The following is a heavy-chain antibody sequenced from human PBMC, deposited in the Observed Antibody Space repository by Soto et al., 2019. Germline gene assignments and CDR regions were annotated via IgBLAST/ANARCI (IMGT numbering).Heavy chain of an antibody. Sequence: SETLSLTCTVSGGSVSSGSYYWSWIRQPPGKGLEWIGYIYYSGSTNYNPSLKSRVAISVDTSKNQFSLKLSSVTAADTAVYYCARLTATCSGGSCLESWFDPWGQGTLVTVSS. CDR2: IYYSGST. J-gene: IGHJ5*02. V-gene: IGHV4-61*01. CDR3: ARLTATCSGGSCLESWFDP. CDR1: GGSVSSGSYY. D-gene: IGHD2-15*01.